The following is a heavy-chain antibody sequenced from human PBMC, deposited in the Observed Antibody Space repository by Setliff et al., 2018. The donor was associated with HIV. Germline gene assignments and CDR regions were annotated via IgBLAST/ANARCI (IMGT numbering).Heavy chain of an antibody. CDR2: IDAGNGNT. CDR1: GYTFTSYA. Sequence: ASVKVSCKASGYTFTSYAMHWVRQAPGQGLEWMAWIDAGNGNTKYSQEFQGRVTMTRDTSISTAYMELSSLTSEDTAVYYCARGGGSNYLYHSRGSEYFQYWGQGALVTVSS. J-gene: IGHJ1*01. D-gene: IGHD3-22*01. V-gene: IGHV1-3*03. CDR3: ARGGGSNYLYHSRGSEYFQY.